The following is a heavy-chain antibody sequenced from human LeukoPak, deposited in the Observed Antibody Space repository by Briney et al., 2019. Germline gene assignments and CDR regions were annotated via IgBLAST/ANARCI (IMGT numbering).Heavy chain of an antibody. J-gene: IGHJ4*02. Sequence: ASVKVSCKASGGTFSSYAISWVRQAPGQGLEWMGRIIPILGIANYAQKLQGRVTITADKSTSTAYMELSSLRSEDTAVYYCASSAPGYSSSWTRDYFDYWGQGTLVTVSS. CDR2: IIPILGIA. CDR1: GGTFSSYA. V-gene: IGHV1-69*04. CDR3: ASSAPGYSSSWTRDYFDY. D-gene: IGHD6-13*01.